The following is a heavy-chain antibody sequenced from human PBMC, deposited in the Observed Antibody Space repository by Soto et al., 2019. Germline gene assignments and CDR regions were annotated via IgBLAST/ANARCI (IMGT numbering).Heavy chain of an antibody. Sequence: GAVKVSCKASGYTFTSYGIHWVQQAPGQGLEWMGWISAYNGNTNYAQKLQGRVTMNTDTSTSTAYMEWRSLRSDDTAVYYCARAYSGITFDIWGQGTMVTVSS. CDR3: ARAYSGITFDI. CDR2: ISAYNGNT. J-gene: IGHJ3*02. D-gene: IGHD6-13*01. V-gene: IGHV1-18*01. CDR1: GYTFTSYG.